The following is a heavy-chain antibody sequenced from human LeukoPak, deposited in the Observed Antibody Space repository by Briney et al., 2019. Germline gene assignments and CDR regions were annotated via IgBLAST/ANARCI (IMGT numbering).Heavy chain of an antibody. D-gene: IGHD2-15*01. CDR3: ARGAWATRLGS. V-gene: IGHV4-34*01. CDR1: GEPLNSYY. J-gene: IGHJ4*02. Sequence: SETLSLTCAVYGEPLNSYYWSWVRQPPGEGLEWIGEIYEGGTTEYNPSLKSRVTISMVPSKQQFSLSLSSMTAADTAVYYCARGAWATRLGSWGLGTPVIVSS. CDR2: IYEGGTT.